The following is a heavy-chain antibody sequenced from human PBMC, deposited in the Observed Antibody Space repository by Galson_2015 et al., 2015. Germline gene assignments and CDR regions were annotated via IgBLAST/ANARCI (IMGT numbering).Heavy chain of an antibody. CDR1: GFAFNTYW. Sequence: SLRLSCAASGFAFNTYWMNWVRQAPGKGLEWVANIKQDGSEKYYVDSVKGRFTISRDNAKNSLHLQMNSLRAEDTAVYYCARNFWYFDLWGRGTLVTVSS. V-gene: IGHV3-7*01. CDR2: IKQDGSEK. J-gene: IGHJ2*01. CDR3: ARNFWYFDL.